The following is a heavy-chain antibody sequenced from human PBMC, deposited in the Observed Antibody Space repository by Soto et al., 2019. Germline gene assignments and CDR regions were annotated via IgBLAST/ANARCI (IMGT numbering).Heavy chain of an antibody. J-gene: IGHJ3*02. CDR1: GGTFSSYA. CDR2: IIPIFGTA. CDR3: ARDLPCLCDAFDI. V-gene: IGHV1-69*12. Sequence: QVQLVQSGAEVKKPGSSVKVSCKASGGTFSSYAISWVRQAPGQGLEWMGGIIPIFGTANYAQKFQGRVTITADESTSTVYMVLRSLRPEDTVVYYCARDLPCLCDAFDIWGQGKMVTVSS.